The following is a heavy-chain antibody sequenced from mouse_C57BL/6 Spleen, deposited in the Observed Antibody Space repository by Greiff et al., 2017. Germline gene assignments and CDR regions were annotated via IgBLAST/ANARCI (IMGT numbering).Heavy chain of an antibody. CDR1: GFTFSSYA. D-gene: IGHD2-3*01. CDR2: ISDGGSYT. J-gene: IGHJ1*03. Sequence: EVQVVESGGGLVKPGGSLKLSCAASGFTFSSYAMSWVRQTPEKRLEWVATISDGGSYTYYPDHVKGRFTLSRDNANSTLYLQMSQLKSEYTAVYYCGNDGGYCDVGGTGTTVTVSS. V-gene: IGHV5-4*01. CDR3: GNDGGYCDV.